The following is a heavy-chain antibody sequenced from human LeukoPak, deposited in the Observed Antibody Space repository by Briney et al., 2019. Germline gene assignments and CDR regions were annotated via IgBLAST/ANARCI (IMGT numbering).Heavy chain of an antibody. CDR1: GYTFTSYD. CDR3: ARTGIAAAGHYYYYYMDV. V-gene: IGHV1-8*01. Sequence: GASVKVSCKASGYTFTSYDINWVRQATGQGLEWMGWMNPNSGNTGYAQKFQGRVTMTRDMSTSTVYMELSSLRSEDTAVYYCARTGIAAAGHYYYYYMDVWGKGTTVTVSS. CDR2: MNPNSGNT. D-gene: IGHD6-13*01. J-gene: IGHJ6*03.